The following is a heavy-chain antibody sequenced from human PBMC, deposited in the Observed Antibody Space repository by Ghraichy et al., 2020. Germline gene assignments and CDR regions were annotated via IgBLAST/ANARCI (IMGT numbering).Heavy chain of an antibody. D-gene: IGHD3-16*01. CDR1: GGSFSDYD. CDR3: ARKPKDAPGGWGYPYYYGLDV. CDR2: FTHRGVS. Sequence: SQTLSLTCAVYGGSFSDYDWTWIRQPPGKGPEWIGEFTHRGVSNYHPYLTGRVTISVDTSKNQFSLRLRSVTAADTAVYYCARKPKDAPGGWGYPYYYGLDVWGHGTTVTVSS. J-gene: IGHJ6*02. V-gene: IGHV4-34*01.